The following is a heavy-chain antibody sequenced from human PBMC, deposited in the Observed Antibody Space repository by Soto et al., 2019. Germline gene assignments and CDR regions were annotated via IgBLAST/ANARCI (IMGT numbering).Heavy chain of an antibody. D-gene: IGHD2-21*01. CDR2: ISYDGSNK. CDR1: GFTFSSYA. V-gene: IGHV3-30-3*01. J-gene: IGHJ4*02. CDR3: ARGRVLFPNRALDY. Sequence: GGPLRLSCAASGFTFSSYAMHWVRQAPGKWLEWVAVISYDGSNKYYADSVKGRFTISRDNSKNTLYLQMNSLRAEDTAVYYCARGRVLFPNRALDYWGQGXLVTVYS.